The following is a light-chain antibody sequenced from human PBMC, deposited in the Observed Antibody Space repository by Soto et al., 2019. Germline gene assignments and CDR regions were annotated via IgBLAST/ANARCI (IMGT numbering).Light chain of an antibody. CDR2: AAS. Sequence: DIQVTQSPSSLSASVGDSVTITCRASQNIKTYLNWYQQKPGKAPNLLIYAASSLHSGVPSRFSGSGSGTDFTLTISSLQPEDFATYYCQQSFSSPPWTFGQGTKVEI. CDR3: QQSFSSPPWT. CDR1: QNIKTY. V-gene: IGKV1-39*01. J-gene: IGKJ1*01.